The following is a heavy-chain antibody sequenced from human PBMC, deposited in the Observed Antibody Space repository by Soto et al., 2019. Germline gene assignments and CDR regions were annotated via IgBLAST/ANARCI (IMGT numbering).Heavy chain of an antibody. J-gene: IGHJ2*01. CDR3: ARARSAPPFDL. Sequence: QVQLQESGPGLVKPSQPLSPTCLFLGGSISVGNYYWGWFRKPPGKGLEWIGYIYYSGSTSYNPSLKSRVTISVDTSKNQFSLKLSSVTAADTAVYYCARARSAPPFDLWGRGTLVTVSS. V-gene: IGHV4-30-4*01. CDR2: IYYSGST. D-gene: IGHD3-3*01. CDR1: GGSISVGNYY.